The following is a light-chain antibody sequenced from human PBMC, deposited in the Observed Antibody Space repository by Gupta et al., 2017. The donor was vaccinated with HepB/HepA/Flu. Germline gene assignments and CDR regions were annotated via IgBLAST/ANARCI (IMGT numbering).Light chain of an antibody. CDR2: AAS. CDR1: PGIRNY. CDR3: QQLNSYPLT. V-gene: IGKV1-9*01. Sequence: DIPVTQSPSFLSASVGDRVTINCRASPGIRNYLAWYQQKSGQTPKLLIYAASTLQSGVPSRFSGSGSGTEFTLTISSLQPEDFATYYCQQLNSYPLTFGRGTKVDIK. J-gene: IGKJ4*01.